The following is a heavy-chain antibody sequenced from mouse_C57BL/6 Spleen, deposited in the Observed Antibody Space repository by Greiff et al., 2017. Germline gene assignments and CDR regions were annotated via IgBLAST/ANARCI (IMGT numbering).Heavy chain of an antibody. Sequence: EVQVVESGAELVKPGASVKLSCTASGFNIKDYYMHWVKQRTEQGLEWIGRIDPEDGETKYAPKFQGKATITADTSSNTAYLQLSSLTSEDTAVYYGANPHYYGSSYYAMDYWGQGTSVTVSS. CDR2: IDPEDGET. CDR1: GFNIKDYY. V-gene: IGHV14-2*01. J-gene: IGHJ4*01. CDR3: ANPHYYGSSYYAMDY. D-gene: IGHD1-1*01.